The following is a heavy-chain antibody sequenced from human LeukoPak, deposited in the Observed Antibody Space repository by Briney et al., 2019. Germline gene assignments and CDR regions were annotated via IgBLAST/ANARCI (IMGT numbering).Heavy chain of an antibody. Sequence: SETLSLTCTVSGGSISSGDYYWSWIRQPPGKGLEWIGYIYYSGSTYYNPSLKSRVTISVDTSKNQFSLKLSSVTAADTAVYYCARECRNPSGYSSGCNAGWGQGTMVTVSS. J-gene: IGHJ3*01. CDR1: GGSISSGDYY. V-gene: IGHV4-30-4*08. D-gene: IGHD6-19*01. CDR2: IYYSGST. CDR3: ARECRNPSGYSSGCNAG.